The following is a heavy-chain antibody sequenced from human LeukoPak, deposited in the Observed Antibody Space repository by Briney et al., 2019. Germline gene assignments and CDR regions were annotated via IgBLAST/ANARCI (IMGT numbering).Heavy chain of an antibody. J-gene: IGHJ5*02. CDR1: GGSITTTTYY. CDR2: SYYSGNT. D-gene: IGHD3-10*01. Sequence: SETLSLTCTLSGGSITTTTYYWGWIRQTPGKGLEWIGSSYYSGNTYYNPSLKSRLTISIDTSRKQFSLKLSSVTAADTAVYYWARTRGFGELLWEGFDPWGQGTLVTVSS. CDR3: ARTRGFGELLWEGFDP. V-gene: IGHV4-39*01.